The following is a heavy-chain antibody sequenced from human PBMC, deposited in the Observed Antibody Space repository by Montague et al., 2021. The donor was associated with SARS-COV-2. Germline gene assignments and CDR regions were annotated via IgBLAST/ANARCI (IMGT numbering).Heavy chain of an antibody. CDR1: GFTFSSYD. J-gene: IGHJ6*02. CDR2: IGTAVDT. Sequence: SLRLSCAASGFTFSSYDMHWVRQATGKGLEWVSAIGTAVDTYYPGSVKGRFTISRENAKNSLYLQMNSLRAGDTAVYYCARALYGSGSYPRGTDYYCYGMDVWGQGTTVTVSS. D-gene: IGHD3-10*01. CDR3: ARALYGSGSYPRGTDYYCYGMDV. V-gene: IGHV3-13*01.